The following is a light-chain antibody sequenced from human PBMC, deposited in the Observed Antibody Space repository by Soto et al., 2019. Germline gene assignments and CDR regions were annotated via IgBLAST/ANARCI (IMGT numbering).Light chain of an antibody. CDR3: QPRSNRPR. J-gene: IGKJ5*01. CDR2: AAD. CDR1: QSLSSS. Sequence: EVLMTQSPATLSVLTGQGHTLSCRASQSLSSSLAWYQQKPGQAPRLLIYAADTRATGIQARFSGSGFGAAFTLTISSLEPEDFAIYYRQPRSNRPRFGTGKRVEIK. V-gene: IGKV3-15*01.